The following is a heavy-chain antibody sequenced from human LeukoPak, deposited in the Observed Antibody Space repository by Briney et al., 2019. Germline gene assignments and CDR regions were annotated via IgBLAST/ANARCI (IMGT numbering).Heavy chain of an antibody. J-gene: IGHJ4*01. Sequence: GGPVRLFCGACGFTFDEYAMHGVRRATEGAVEGLSLISGDGTSTYYADSVTCRFTISSDNSNTSLYLQMTSLRTEDTALYYCAKDTAMVYYFDYSGHGTLVTVSS. D-gene: IGHD5-18*01. CDR3: AKDTAMVYYFDY. V-gene: IGHV3-43*02. CDR2: ISGDGTST. CDR1: GFTFDEYA.